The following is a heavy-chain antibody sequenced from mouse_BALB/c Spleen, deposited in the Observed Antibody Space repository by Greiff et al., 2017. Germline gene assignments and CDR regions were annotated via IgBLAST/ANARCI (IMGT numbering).Heavy chain of an antibody. J-gene: IGHJ4*01. CDR2: INPYNDGT. CDR1: GYTFTSYV. CDR3: ARWGVTTVVPYYYAMDY. V-gene: IGHV1-14*01. D-gene: IGHD1-1*01. Sequence: QLQESGPELVKPGASVKMSCKASGYTFTSYVMHWVKQKPGQGLEWIGYINPYNDGTKYNEKFKGKATLTSDKSSSTAYMELSSLTSEDSAVYYCARWGVTTVVPYYYAMDYWGQGTSVTVAS.